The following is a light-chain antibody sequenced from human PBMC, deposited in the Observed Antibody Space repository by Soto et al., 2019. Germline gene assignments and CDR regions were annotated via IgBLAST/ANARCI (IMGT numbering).Light chain of an antibody. CDR2: GAS. CDR3: QQYGYSFWT. Sequence: EIVLTQSPGTLSLSPGERATLSCRASQSVSSTYLIWYQQKPGQAPRLLIYGASSRATGIPDRFSGSGSGTDYTLTISRLEPEDSAVYYCQQYGYSFWTFGQGTKVDNK. CDR1: QSVSSTY. V-gene: IGKV3-20*01. J-gene: IGKJ1*01.